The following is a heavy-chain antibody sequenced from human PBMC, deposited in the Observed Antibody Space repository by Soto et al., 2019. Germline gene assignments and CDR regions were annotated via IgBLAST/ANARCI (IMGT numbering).Heavy chain of an antibody. CDR2: TYYRSKWYN. Sequence: SQTLSLTCAISGDSVSSNSAAWNWIRQSPSRGLEWLGRTYYRSKWYNDYAVSVKSRITINPDTSKNQFSLQLNSVTPEDTAVYYCAREPGAWLVFKYYFDYWGQGTLVTVSS. V-gene: IGHV6-1*01. CDR3: AREPGAWLVFKYYFDY. CDR1: GDSVSSNSAA. J-gene: IGHJ4*02. D-gene: IGHD6-19*01.